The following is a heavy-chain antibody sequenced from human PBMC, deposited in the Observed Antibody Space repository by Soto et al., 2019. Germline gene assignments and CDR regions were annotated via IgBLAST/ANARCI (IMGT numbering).Heavy chain of an antibody. CDR1: GGSISSYY. V-gene: IGHV4-59*01. J-gene: IGHJ4*02. Sequence: SETLSLTCTVSGGSISSYYWSWIRQPPGKGLEWIGYIYYSGSTNYNPSLESRVTISVDTSKNQFSLKLSSVTAADTAVYYCARVNETPWAYSRHFGDWGQGTLVTVSS. CDR2: IYYSGST. D-gene: IGHD2-21*01. CDR3: ARVNETPWAYSRHFGD.